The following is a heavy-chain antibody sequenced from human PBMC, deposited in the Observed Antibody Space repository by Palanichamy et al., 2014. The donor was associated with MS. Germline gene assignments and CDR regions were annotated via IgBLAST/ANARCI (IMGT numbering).Heavy chain of an antibody. J-gene: IGHJ6*02. CDR2: IKQDGSEK. V-gene: IGHV3-7*03. D-gene: IGHD4-11*01. Sequence: GFTFSSYWMSWVRQAPGKGLEWVANIKQDGSEKYYVDSVKGRFTISRDNAKNSLYLQMNSLRAEDTAVYYCARRADYRVRYYYYGMDVWGQGTTVTVSS. CDR3: ARRADYRVRYYYYGMDV. CDR1: GFTFSSYW.